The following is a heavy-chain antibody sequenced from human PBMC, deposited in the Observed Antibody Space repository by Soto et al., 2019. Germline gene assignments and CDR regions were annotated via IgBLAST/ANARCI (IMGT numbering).Heavy chain of an antibody. CDR1: GYTFTGYY. CDR3: ARDNDGYYPLYGMDV. CDR2: INPNSGGT. Sequence: GASVKVSCTASGYTFTGYYMHWVRQAPGQGLEWMGWINPNSGGTNYAQKFQGWVTMTRDTSISTAYMELSRLRSDDTAVYYCARDNDGYYPLYGMDVWGQGTTVTVSS. J-gene: IGHJ6*02. D-gene: IGHD3-22*01. V-gene: IGHV1-2*04.